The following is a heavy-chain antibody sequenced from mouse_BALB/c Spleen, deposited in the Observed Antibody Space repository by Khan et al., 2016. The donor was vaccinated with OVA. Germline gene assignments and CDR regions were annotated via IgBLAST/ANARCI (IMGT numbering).Heavy chain of an antibody. J-gene: IGHJ4*01. CDR3: ARDGNDMDY. D-gene: IGHD2-1*01. V-gene: IGHV3-1*02. Sequence: EVQLQESGPDLVKPSQSLSLTCTVTGYSITSGYSWHWIRPFPGNKLEWMGYIYYRGNINYNPSLKSRISITRDTSKNQFFLQLNAVTTEDTATYYCARDGNDMDYWGQGTSVTVSS. CDR2: IYYRGNI. CDR1: GYSITSGYS.